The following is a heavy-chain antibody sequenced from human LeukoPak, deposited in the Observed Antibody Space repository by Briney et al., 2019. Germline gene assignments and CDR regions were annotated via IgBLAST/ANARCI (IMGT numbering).Heavy chain of an antibody. V-gene: IGHV4-59*01. J-gene: IGHJ6*03. Sequence: PSETLSLTCTVSGGSISSYYWSWIRQPPGKGLEWIGYIYYSGSTNYNPSLKSRVTISLDTSKNQFSLKLSSVAAADTAVYYCARYLEYYYYMDVWGKGTTVTVSS. D-gene: IGHD3-3*01. CDR1: GGSISSYY. CDR3: ARYLEYYYYMDV. CDR2: IYYSGST.